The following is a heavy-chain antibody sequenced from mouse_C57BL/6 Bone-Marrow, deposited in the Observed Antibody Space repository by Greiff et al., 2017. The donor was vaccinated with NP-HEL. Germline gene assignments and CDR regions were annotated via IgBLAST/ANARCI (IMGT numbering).Heavy chain of an antibody. V-gene: IGHV1-80*01. D-gene: IGHD1-1*01. J-gene: IGHJ2*01. Sequence: QVQLQQSGAELVKPGASVKISCKASGYAFSSYWMNWVKQRPGKGLEWIGQIYPGDGDTNYNGKFKGKATLTADKSSSTAYMQLSSLTSDDSAVYFCARNYGRSYSYFDYWGQGTTLTVSS. CDR3: ARNYGRSYSYFDY. CDR2: IYPGDGDT. CDR1: GYAFSSYW.